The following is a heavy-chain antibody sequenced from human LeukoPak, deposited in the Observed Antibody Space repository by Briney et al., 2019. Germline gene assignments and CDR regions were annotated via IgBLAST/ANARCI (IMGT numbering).Heavy chain of an antibody. D-gene: IGHD5-18*01. CDR2: NIPILGIA. V-gene: IGHV1-69*04. CDR3: AAAVDTAMVPPDY. CDR1: GGTFSSYA. J-gene: IGHJ4*02. Sequence: GASVKVSCKASGGTFSSYAISWVRQAPGQGLEWMGRNIPILGIANYAQKFQGRVTITADKSTSTAYMELSSLRSEDTAVYYCAAAVDTAMVPPDYWGQGTLVTVSS.